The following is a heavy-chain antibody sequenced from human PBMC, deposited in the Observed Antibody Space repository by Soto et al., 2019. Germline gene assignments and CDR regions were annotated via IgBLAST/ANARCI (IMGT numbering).Heavy chain of an antibody. CDR1: GFAFSSYA. CDR2: VGVSDANT. J-gene: IGHJ3*02. V-gene: IGHV3-23*01. CDR3: AKAVTMTTRGTFDI. Sequence: EVQLLESGGGLVQPGGSLRLSCAASGFAFSSYAMSWVRQAPGKGLEWVSGVGVSDANTYYADSVRGRFTISRDNSKNTLFLQMNSLRAEDTAVYYCAKAVTMTTRGTFDIWGQGTMVTVSS. D-gene: IGHD4-17*01.